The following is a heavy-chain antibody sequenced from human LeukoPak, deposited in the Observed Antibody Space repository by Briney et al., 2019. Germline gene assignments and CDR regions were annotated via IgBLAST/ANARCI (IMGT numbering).Heavy chain of an antibody. CDR2: IYHSGNT. CDR1: GDAITSSRYY. J-gene: IGHJ6*03. D-gene: IGHD2-2*01. CDR3: ARGVPGTYYYYYMDD. V-gene: IGHV4-39*07. Sequence: SETLSLTCTLSGDAITSSRYYWGWIRQPPGKGLEWIGSIYHSGNTYYNPSLKSRFTISVDTSKNQFSLKLKSVTAADTAVYYCARGVPGTYYYYYMDDWGKGTTVTVSS.